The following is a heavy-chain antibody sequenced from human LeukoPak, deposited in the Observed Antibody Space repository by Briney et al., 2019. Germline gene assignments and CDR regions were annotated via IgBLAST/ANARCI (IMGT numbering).Heavy chain of an antibody. Sequence: SETLSLTCAVYGGSFSGYYWSWIRPPPGKGLEWIGEINHSGSTNYNPSLKSRVTISVDTSKNQFSLMLSSVTAADTAVFYCARLNYGLDVWGQGTTVTVSS. V-gene: IGHV4-34*01. CDR2: INHSGST. J-gene: IGHJ6*02. CDR1: GGSFSGYY. CDR3: ARLNYGLDV.